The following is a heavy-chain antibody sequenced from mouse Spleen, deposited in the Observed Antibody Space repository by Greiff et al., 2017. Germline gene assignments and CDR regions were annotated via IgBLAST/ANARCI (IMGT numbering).Heavy chain of an antibody. J-gene: IGHJ3*01. V-gene: IGHV1-69*02. CDR2: IDPSDSYT. CDR3: ARLWDGYSWFAY. CDR1: GYTFTSYW. D-gene: IGHD2-3*01. Sequence: VQLQQSGAELVKPGASVKLSCKASGYTFTSYWMHWVKQRPGQGLEWIGEIDPSDSYTNYNQKFKGKATLTVDKSSSTAYMQLSSLTSEDSAVYYCARLWDGYSWFAYWGQGTLVTVSA.